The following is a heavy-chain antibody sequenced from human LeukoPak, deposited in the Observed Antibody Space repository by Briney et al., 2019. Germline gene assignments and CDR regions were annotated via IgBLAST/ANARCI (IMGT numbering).Heavy chain of an antibody. Sequence: GGSLRLSCAAAGLTFSSYWMHWVRQAPGKGLVWVSRINSDGSSTSYADSVKGRFTISRDNAKNTLYLQMNSLSAEDTAVYYCARRDHGDYGEEYWGQGTLVTVSS. CDR3: ARRDHGDYGEEY. D-gene: IGHD4-17*01. CDR2: INSDGSST. V-gene: IGHV3-74*01. J-gene: IGHJ4*02. CDR1: GLTFSSYW.